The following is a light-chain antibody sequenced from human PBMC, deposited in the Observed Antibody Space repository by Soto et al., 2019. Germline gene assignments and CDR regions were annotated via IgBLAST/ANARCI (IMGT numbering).Light chain of an antibody. J-gene: IGKJ1*01. CDR2: KAS. CDR3: QHYNSYSGA. CDR1: QTISSW. Sequence: VPMTNSPIKLTGSVFARATITLLASQTISSWLAWYQQKPGKAPKLLIYKASTLESGVPSRFSGSGSGTEFTLTISSLQPDDFATYYCQHYNSYSGAFGQGTKVDIK. V-gene: IGKV1-5*03.